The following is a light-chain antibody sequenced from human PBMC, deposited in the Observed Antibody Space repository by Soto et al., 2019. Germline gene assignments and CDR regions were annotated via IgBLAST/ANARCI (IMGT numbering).Light chain of an antibody. V-gene: IGKV1-5*01. Sequence: DIRRTQSPSTLSASVGDRVTITFRASQGISGWLAWYQQKPGKAPKLLIYDASSLESGVPSRFSGSGSVTEFTLTISSLQPDDFATYYCQQYNSYWTFGQGAKV. CDR3: QQYNSYWT. J-gene: IGKJ1*01. CDR1: QGISGW. CDR2: DAS.